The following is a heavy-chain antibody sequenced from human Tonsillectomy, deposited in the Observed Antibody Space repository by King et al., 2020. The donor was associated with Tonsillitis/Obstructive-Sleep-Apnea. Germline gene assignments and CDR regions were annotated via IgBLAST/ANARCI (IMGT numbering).Heavy chain of an antibody. CDR3: ARDHSGYYDCWSCYYSDAFDI. J-gene: IGHJ3*02. D-gene: IGHD3-3*01. CDR1: VGSISSYY. V-gene: IGHV4-59*01. CDR2: IYYSGST. Sequence: LQLQESGPGLVKPSETLSLTCTVSVGSISSYYWSWIRQPPGKGLEWIGYIYYSGSTNYNPSLKSRVTISVDTSKNQFSLTLGSVTAADTAVYYCARDHSGYYDCWSCYYSDAFDIWGQGTMVTVSS.